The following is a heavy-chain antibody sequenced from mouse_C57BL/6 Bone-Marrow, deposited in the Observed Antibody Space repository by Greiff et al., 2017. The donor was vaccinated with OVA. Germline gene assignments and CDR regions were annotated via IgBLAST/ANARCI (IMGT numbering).Heavy chain of an antibody. Sequence: EVKLVESGPGLVKPSQSLSLTCSVTGYSITSGYYWNWIRQFPGNKLEWMGYISYDGSNNYNPSLKNRISITRDTSKNQFFLKLNSVTTEDTATYYCARDYYGSSLHWYFDVWGTGTTVTVSS. D-gene: IGHD1-1*01. CDR3: ARDYYGSSLHWYFDV. CDR2: ISYDGSN. J-gene: IGHJ1*03. CDR1: GYSITSGYY. V-gene: IGHV3-6*01.